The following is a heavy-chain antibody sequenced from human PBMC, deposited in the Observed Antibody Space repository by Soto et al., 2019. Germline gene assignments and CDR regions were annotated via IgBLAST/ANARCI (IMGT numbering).Heavy chain of an antibody. CDR2: ISYDEIYK. Sequence: PGGSLRLSCAASVFTFTSHAMHWVRQTPGKGLEWVAAISYDEIYKKYASSVKGRFTVSRDNVKNTLSLQMNSLRPEETAVYYCAKDSGYQLPDNYFYYRLDVWGQGTTVTVSS. CDR1: VFTFTSHA. D-gene: IGHD2-2*01. J-gene: IGHJ6*02. V-gene: IGHV3-30*18. CDR3: AKDSGYQLPDNYFYYRLDV.